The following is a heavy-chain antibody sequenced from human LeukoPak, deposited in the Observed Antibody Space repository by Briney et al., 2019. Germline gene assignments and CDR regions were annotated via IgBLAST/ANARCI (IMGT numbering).Heavy chain of an antibody. CDR2: IRYDGSNK. Sequence: GGSLRLSCAASGFTFSSYGMHWVRQAPGKGLEWVAFIRYDGSNKYYADSVKGRFTISRDNSKNTLYLQMNSLRAEDTAVYYCAKTANYCSGGSCYSGYYYYMDVWGKGTTVTISS. CDR1: GFTFSSYG. CDR3: AKTANYCSGGSCYSGYYYYMDV. V-gene: IGHV3-30*02. D-gene: IGHD2-15*01. J-gene: IGHJ6*03.